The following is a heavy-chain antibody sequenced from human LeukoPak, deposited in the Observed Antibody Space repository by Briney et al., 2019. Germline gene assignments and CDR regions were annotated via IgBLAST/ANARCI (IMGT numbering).Heavy chain of an antibody. CDR1: GGSISNYY. D-gene: IGHD3-10*01. CDR2: IYYSGST. CDR3: ARRAYGSGSFNRYYFDY. J-gene: IGHJ4*02. V-gene: IGHV4-59*08. Sequence: PSETLSLTCTVSGGSISNYYWSWIRQPPGEGLEWIGYIYYSGSTNYNPSLKSRVTISVDTSKNQFSLKLNSVTATDTAVYYCARRAYGSGSFNRYYFDYWGQGTLVAVSS.